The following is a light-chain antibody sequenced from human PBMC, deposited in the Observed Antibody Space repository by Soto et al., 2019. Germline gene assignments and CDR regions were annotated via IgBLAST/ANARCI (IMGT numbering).Light chain of an antibody. CDR1: KLGDKY. CDR2: QDS. J-gene: IGLJ1*01. V-gene: IGLV3-1*01. Sequence: SYELTQPPSVSVSPGQTASITCSGAKLGDKYACWSQQKPGQSPVLVIYQDSKRPSGIPERFSGSNSGNTATLTISGTQAMDEADYYCQAWDSSTGVFGTGTKLTFL. CDR3: QAWDSSTGV.